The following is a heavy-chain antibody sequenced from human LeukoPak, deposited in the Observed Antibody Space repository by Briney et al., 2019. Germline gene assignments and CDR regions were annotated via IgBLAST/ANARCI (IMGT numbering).Heavy chain of an antibody. V-gene: IGHV4-34*01. CDR1: GGSFSGYY. J-gene: IGHJ4*02. Sequence: SETLSLTCAVYGGSFSGYYWSWIRQPPGKGLEWIGEINHSGSANYSPSLKSRLTISVDTSRNQFSLKLSSVTAADTAVYYCAGSVDVVTTGVRWGPGTLVTVSS. CDR2: INHSGSA. CDR3: AGSVDVVTTGVR. D-gene: IGHD4-23*01.